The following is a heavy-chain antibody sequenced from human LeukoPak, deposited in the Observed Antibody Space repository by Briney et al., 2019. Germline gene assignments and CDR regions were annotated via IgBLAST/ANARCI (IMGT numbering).Heavy chain of an antibody. CDR2: IYSGGST. J-gene: IGHJ4*02. Sequence: PGGSLRLSCAASGFNFSSYSMNWVRQAPGKGLEWVSVIYSGGSTYYADSVKGRFTISRDNSKNTLYLQMNSLRAEDTAVYCCVRVYSSSWYYFDYWGQGTLVTVSS. CDR1: GFNFSSYS. D-gene: IGHD6-13*01. CDR3: VRVYSSSWYYFDY. V-gene: IGHV3-53*01.